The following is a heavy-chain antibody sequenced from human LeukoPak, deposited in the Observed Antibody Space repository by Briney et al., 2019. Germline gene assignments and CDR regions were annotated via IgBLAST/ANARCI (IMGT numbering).Heavy chain of an antibody. CDR1: GYTLTSYD. Sequence: ASVKVSCKASGYTLTSYDINWVRQATGQGPEWMGWMNPKSGNTGYAQKFQGRVTITRNTSISTAYMEVSSLRYEDTAVYYCARRAVDNSYYYYMDVWGKGTTVTVS. CDR3: ARRAVDNSYYYYMDV. J-gene: IGHJ6*03. V-gene: IGHV1-8*01. D-gene: IGHD6-19*01. CDR2: MNPKSGNT.